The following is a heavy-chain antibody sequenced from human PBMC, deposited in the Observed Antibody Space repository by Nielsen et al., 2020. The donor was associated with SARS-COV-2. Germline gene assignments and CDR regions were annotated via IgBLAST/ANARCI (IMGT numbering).Heavy chain of an antibody. J-gene: IGHJ6*02. Sequence: SGPTLVKPPETLTLTCTVSGFSLSNARMGVGWIRQPPGRALESLAHIFSNDEKSYSTSLKSRLTISKDTSKNQVVLTMTNMDPVDTATYYCAQVSPYYGMDVWGQGTTVTVSS. CDR3: AQVSPYYGMDV. D-gene: IGHD3-22*01. CDR2: IFSNDEK. V-gene: IGHV2-26*01. CDR1: GFSLSNARMG.